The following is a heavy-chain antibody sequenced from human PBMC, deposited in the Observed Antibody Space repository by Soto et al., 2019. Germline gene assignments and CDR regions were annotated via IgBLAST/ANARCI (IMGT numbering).Heavy chain of an antibody. CDR3: ARDGYCNNGVCYGGGGHFGY. Sequence: SETLSLTCTVSGGSIGTYYWNWIRQSPGKGLEWIGYIFYSGSTNYNPSLKSRLTLSVDTSKNTVSLKLNSLTPADTAADYCARDGYCNNGVCYGGGGHFGYWGQGTLVTVSS. V-gene: IGHV4-59*13. CDR2: IFYSGST. J-gene: IGHJ4*02. D-gene: IGHD2-8*01. CDR1: GGSIGTYY.